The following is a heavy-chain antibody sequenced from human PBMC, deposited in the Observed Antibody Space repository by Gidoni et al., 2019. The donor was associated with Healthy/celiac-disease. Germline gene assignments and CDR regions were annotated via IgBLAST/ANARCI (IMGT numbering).Heavy chain of an antibody. V-gene: IGHV4-34*01. CDR1: GGSFSGYY. Sequence: QVQLQQWGAGLLKPSETLSLTCAVYGGSFSGYYWSWIRQPPGKGLEWIGEINNRGRTNYNPSLKSRVTISVDTSKNQFSLKLSSVTAADTAVYYCARGRYRGYRTGIDYWGQGTLVTVSS. CDR3: ARGRYRGYRTGIDY. CDR2: INNRGRT. D-gene: IGHD5-12*01. J-gene: IGHJ4*02.